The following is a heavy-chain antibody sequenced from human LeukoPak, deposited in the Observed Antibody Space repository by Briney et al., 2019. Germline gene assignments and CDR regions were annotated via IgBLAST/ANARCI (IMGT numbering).Heavy chain of an antibody. CDR3: STLWYGA. D-gene: IGHD3-10*01. Sequence: PGGSLRLSCAASGFTFTNAWMYWVRQAPGKGLEWVGRIKSKTDGGTSDYAAPVTGRFTISRDDSKSTLYLEMNSLKTEDTGVYYCSTLWYGAWGQGTLVTVCS. CDR1: GFTFTNAW. V-gene: IGHV3-15*01. CDR2: IKSKTDGGTS. J-gene: IGHJ5*02.